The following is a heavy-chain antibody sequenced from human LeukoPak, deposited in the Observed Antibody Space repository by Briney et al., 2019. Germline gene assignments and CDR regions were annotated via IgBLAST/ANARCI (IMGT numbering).Heavy chain of an antibody. V-gene: IGHV1-3*01. J-gene: IGHJ4*02. CDR1: GYTFTSYA. CDR3: ARCRSYGDYGSEGPR. D-gene: IGHD4-17*01. CDR2: INAGNGNT. Sequence: ASVKVSCKASGYTFTSYAMHWVRQAPGQRLEWMGWINAGNGNTKYSQKFQGRVTITRDTSASTAYMELSSLRSEDTAVYYCARCRSYGDYGSEGPRWGQGTLVTVSS.